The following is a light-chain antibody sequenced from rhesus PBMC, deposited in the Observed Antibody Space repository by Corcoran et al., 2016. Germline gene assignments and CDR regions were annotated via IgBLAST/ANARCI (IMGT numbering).Light chain of an antibody. CDR1: QSVSSS. V-gene: IGKV3-42*01. CDR3: QQDYIWPYI. J-gene: IGKJ2*01. CDR2: GAS. Sequence: EIVMTQSPATLSLSPGESATLSCRASQSVSSSLAWYQQKAGQAPKLLLYGASSRATGIPDRFSGTGPGTDFTLTISSLEPEDVGVYYCQQDYIWPYIFGQGTKVEIK.